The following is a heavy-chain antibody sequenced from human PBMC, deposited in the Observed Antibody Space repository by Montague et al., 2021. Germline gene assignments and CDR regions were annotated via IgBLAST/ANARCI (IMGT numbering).Heavy chain of an antibody. D-gene: IGHD2-2*01. CDR2: TYYSSKWYN. CDR3: ARIPVGGKYYFDF. J-gene: IGHJ4*02. CDR1: GDSVSSNIAT. Sequence: CAISGDSVSSNIATWNWIRQSPSRALEWLGRTYYSSKWYNYYAESVKSRITIDPDTSKHQFSLHLNSVTPEDTAVYYCARIPVGGKYYFDFWGQGTLVTVSS. V-gene: IGHV6-1*01.